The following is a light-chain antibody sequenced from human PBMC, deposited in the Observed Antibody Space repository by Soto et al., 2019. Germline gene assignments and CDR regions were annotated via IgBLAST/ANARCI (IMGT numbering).Light chain of an antibody. V-gene: IGLV2-14*01. CDR2: EVS. Sequence: QSVLTQPASVSGSPGQSITISCTGTSSDIGGYNYVSWYQQHPGKAPKLMIYEVSNRPSGVSNRFSGSKSGNTASLTISGLQAEDEADYYCSSYVSRNTLHVTFGGGTKLTVL. J-gene: IGLJ2*01. CDR3: SSYVSRNTLHVT. CDR1: SSDIGGYNY.